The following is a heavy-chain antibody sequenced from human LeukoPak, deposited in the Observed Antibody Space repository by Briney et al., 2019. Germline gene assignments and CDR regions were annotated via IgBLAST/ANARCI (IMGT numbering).Heavy chain of an antibody. V-gene: IGHV4-61*02. CDR2: IHTSGST. CDR1: GGSISSGSYH. Sequence: SETLSLTCNVSGGSISSGSYHWRWIRQPAGKGLEWIGRIHTSGSTNYNPSLKSRVTISIDTPKNHFSLKLSSVTAADTAVYYCARDRNEQWLGRGAFDIWGQGTIVTVSS. D-gene: IGHD6-19*01. CDR3: ARDRNEQWLGRGAFDI. J-gene: IGHJ3*02.